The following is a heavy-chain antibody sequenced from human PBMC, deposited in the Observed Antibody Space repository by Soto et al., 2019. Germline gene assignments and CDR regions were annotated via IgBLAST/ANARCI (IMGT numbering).Heavy chain of an antibody. V-gene: IGHV3-53*01. Sequence: LKISFAASGFTISSVYMTWVRQSPGKGLEWVSVIYSGGSTYYADSVKGRFTISRDNSKNMLYLQMNSLGVEDTAIYFCTSGIVPISYWGQGTPVTVS. J-gene: IGHJ4*02. CDR3: TSGIVPISY. D-gene: IGHD1-26*01. CDR2: IYSGGST. CDR1: GFTISSVY.